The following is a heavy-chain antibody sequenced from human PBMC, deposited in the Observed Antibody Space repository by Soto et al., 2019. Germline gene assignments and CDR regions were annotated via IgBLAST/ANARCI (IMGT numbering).Heavy chain of an antibody. D-gene: IGHD2-2*01. J-gene: IGHJ6*03. CDR3: ARAAGSKDYYYMDV. CDR1: GGSLSSYY. Sequence: SETLSLTCTVSGGSLSSYYWSWIRQPPGKGLEWIGYIYYSGSTNYNPSLKSRVTISVDTSKNQFSLKLSSVTAADTAVYYCARAAGSKDYYYMDVWGKGTTVTVSS. V-gene: IGHV4-59*01. CDR2: IYYSGST.